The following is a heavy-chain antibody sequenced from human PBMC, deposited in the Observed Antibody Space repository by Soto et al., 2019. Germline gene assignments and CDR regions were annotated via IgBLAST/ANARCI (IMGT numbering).Heavy chain of an antibody. D-gene: IGHD5-12*01. Sequence: QVQLVQSGAEVKKPGSSVKVSCKASGGTFNTFAISWVRQAPGQGFEWLGGIIPIFRTPDYAQKFQGRVKIMGDDSASTAYMERSSLRSEDTAVYYCASAKERQRLGGNYYYAMDIWGQGTTVTVSS. CDR3: ASAKERQRLGGNYYYAMDI. CDR2: IIPIFRTP. V-gene: IGHV1-69*12. CDR1: GGTFNTFA. J-gene: IGHJ6*02.